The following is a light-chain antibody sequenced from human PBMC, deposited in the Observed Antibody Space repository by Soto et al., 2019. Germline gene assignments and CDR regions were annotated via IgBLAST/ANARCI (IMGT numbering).Light chain of an antibody. CDR3: QQYGSSPL. CDR2: GAS. V-gene: IGKV3-20*01. J-gene: IGKJ5*01. Sequence: EIVLTQSPGTLSLSPGERATLSCRASQRVSSNYLAWYQQRPGQAPRLLIYGASSRATGIPDRFSGSGSGTDFTLTISRLEPEDFAVYYCQQYGSSPLFGKGTRLEIK. CDR1: QRVSSNY.